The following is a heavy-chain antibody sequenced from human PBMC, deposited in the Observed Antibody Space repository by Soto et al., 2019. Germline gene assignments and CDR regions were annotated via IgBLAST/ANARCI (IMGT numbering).Heavy chain of an antibody. J-gene: IGHJ3*02. Sequence: SETLSLTCTVSGGSISGYYWSWIRQPPGRGLEWIGYVYYTGSTNYNPSLKSRVTILVDTSKNQFSLRLSSVTAADTALYYCARPSYYYGSGSLAFDIWGQGTMVTVSS. CDR2: VYYTGST. D-gene: IGHD3-10*01. CDR1: GGSISGYY. V-gene: IGHV4-59*08. CDR3: ARPSYYYGSGSLAFDI.